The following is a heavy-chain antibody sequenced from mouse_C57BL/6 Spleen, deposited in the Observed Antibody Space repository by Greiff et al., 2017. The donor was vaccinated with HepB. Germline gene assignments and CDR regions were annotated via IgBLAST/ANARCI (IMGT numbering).Heavy chain of an antibody. Sequence: EVQLQQSGPVLVKPGASVKMSCKASGYTFTDYYMNWVKQSHGKSLEWIGVINPYNGGTSYNQKFKGKATLTVDKSSSTAYMELNSLTSEDSAVYYCARGPYYDGYFWFAYWGQGTLVTVSA. V-gene: IGHV1-19*01. CDR3: ARGPYYDGYFWFAY. D-gene: IGHD2-3*01. J-gene: IGHJ3*01. CDR2: INPYNGGT. CDR1: GYTFTDYY.